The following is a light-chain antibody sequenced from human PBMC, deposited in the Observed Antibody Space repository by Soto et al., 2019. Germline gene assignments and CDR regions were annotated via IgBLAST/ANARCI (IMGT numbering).Light chain of an antibody. J-gene: IGLJ1*01. CDR2: AVT. V-gene: IGLV2-11*01. Sequence: QSVLTQPRSVSGSPGQSVSISCTGTSSDVGAYNFVSWYQQHPGKAPRLLIYAVTKRPAADPARFSGSKSGNTASLTISGLQAEDEADYYCCSYAGSYTFDVFGTGTKLTVL. CDR3: CSYAGSYTFDV. CDR1: SSDVGAYNF.